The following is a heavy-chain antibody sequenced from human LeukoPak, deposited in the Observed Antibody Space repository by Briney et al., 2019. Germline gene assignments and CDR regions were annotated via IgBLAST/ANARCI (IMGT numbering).Heavy chain of an antibody. CDR1: GFTFSSYA. CDR3: ARGEWELR. D-gene: IGHD1-26*01. V-gene: IGHV3-23*01. J-gene: IGHJ4*02. CDR2: ISGSGTSS. Sequence: PGGSLRLSCAASGFTFSSYAMSWVRQAPGKGLEWVSAISGSGTSSKYTDSVKGRFTVSRDNSKNTLYLQMNSLRAEDTAVYYCARGEWELRWGQGTLVTVSS.